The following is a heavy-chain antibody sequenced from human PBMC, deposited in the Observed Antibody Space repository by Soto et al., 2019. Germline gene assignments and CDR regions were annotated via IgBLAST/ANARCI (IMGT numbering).Heavy chain of an antibody. CDR3: AAYDSEGYFDY. CDR2: VYFSGST. Sequence: SETLSLTCTVAGDSITDFHWSWIRQPPGKGLEWIGYVYFSGSTKYNPSFKSRVTMSIDTSKNEFSLRLISVTAADSAAYFCAAYDSEGYFDYWGQGALVPFS. CDR1: GDSITDFH. V-gene: IGHV4-59*01. J-gene: IGHJ4*02. D-gene: IGHD3-22*01.